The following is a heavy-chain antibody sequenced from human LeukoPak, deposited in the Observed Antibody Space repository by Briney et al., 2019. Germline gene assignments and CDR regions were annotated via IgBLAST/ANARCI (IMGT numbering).Heavy chain of an antibody. V-gene: IGHV3-23*01. Sequence: GGSLRLSCAASGFTFSSYAMSWVRQAPGKGLEWVSAISGSGGSTYYADSVKGRFTISRDNSKNTLYLQMNSLRAEDTAVYYCAKSYIVPALPLYFQHWARAPWSPSPQ. CDR1: GFTFSSYA. CDR2: ISGSGGST. J-gene: IGHJ1*01. CDR3: AKSYIVPALPLYFQH. D-gene: IGHD2-2*01.